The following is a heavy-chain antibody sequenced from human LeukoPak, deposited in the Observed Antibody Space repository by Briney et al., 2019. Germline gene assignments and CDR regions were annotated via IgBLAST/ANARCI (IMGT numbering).Heavy chain of an antibody. V-gene: IGHV3-20*04. D-gene: IGHD3-10*01. J-gene: IGHJ6*03. CDR1: GFTFDDYG. Sequence: GGSLRLSCAASGFTFDDYGMSWVRQAPGKGLEWVSGINWNGGSTGYADSVKGRFTISRDNAKNSLYLQMNSLRAEDTALYYCARALGSWRYYYYMDVWGKGTTVTVSS. CDR3: ARALGSWRYYYYMDV. CDR2: INWNGGST.